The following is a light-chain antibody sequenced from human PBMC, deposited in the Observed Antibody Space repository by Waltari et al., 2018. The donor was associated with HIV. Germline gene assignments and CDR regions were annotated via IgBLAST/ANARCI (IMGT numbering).Light chain of an antibody. V-gene: IGKV3-15*01. J-gene: IGKJ1*01. CDR1: QSVTTN. CDR2: GAS. Sequence: EIVMTQSPATLSVSPGERATLSCRASQSVTTNLAWYQQKHGQAPRVLIYGASTRASGIPARFSGSGSGTEFTLTISSLQPEDFAVYYCQQYYNWPPSWTFDQGTKVEIK. CDR3: QQYYNWPPSWT.